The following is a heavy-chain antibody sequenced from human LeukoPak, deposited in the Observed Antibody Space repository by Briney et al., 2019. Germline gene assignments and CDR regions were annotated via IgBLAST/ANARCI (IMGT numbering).Heavy chain of an antibody. Sequence: GGALRLSCASFGFTFISYAMGWVRQAPGEGLGWVSFINESGGNTYYADSVRGRFTISRDNSKNTLFLQMSSLRAEDTAVYYCAKTSAGIRGGYFDYWGQGTLVTVSS. D-gene: IGHD3-10*01. CDR1: GFTFISYA. V-gene: IGHV3-23*01. CDR3: AKTSAGIRGGYFDY. CDR2: INESGGNT. J-gene: IGHJ4*02.